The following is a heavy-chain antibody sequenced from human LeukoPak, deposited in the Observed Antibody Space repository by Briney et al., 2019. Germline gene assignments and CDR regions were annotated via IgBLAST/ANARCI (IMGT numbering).Heavy chain of an antibody. D-gene: IGHD1-14*01. Sequence: PGGSLRLSCAASRFTFSSYSMNWVRQAPGKGLEWVSSISSSSSYIYYADSVKGRFTISRDNAKNSLYLQMNSLRAEDTAVYYCARAGGRRALRPPPGPTTAIFDYWGQGTLVTVSS. CDR3: ARAGGRRALRPPPGPTTAIFDY. V-gene: IGHV3-21*01. CDR1: RFTFSSYS. CDR2: ISSSSSYI. J-gene: IGHJ4*02.